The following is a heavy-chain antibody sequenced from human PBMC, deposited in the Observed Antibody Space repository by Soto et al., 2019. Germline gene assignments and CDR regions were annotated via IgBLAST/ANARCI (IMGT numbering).Heavy chain of an antibody. CDR1: GGSISSYY. Sequence: SGTLSLTCSVSGGSISSYYWGWIRQPPGKGLEWIGYISYTGSTDYSPSLKSRVTISVDTSKNQFSLKVRSVTAADTAIYFCARHYPVGNNWNYFDYWGRGTLVTVSS. CDR2: ISYTGST. CDR3: ARHYPVGNNWNYFDY. V-gene: IGHV4-59*08. D-gene: IGHD1-1*01. J-gene: IGHJ4*02.